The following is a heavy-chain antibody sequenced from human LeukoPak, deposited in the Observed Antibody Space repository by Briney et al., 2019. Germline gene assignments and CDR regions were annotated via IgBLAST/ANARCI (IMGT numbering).Heavy chain of an antibody. D-gene: IGHD6-19*01. J-gene: IGHJ4*02. Sequence: GGSLRLSCAASGFTFSTYWMYWVRQAPGKGPVWVSRINSDGSGTVYADPVKGRFTISRDNAKNTLYLQMNSLRAEDTAIYYCARVDSSGCVNWGQGTLVTVSS. V-gene: IGHV3-74*01. CDR3: ARVDSSGCVN. CDR2: INSDGSGT. CDR1: GFTFSTYW.